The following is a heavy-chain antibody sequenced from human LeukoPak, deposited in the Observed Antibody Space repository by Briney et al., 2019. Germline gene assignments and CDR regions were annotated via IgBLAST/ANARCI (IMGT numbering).Heavy chain of an antibody. CDR1: EYSFTSYW. V-gene: IGHV5-51*01. CDR2: IYPGDSDT. CDR3: ARVYSSSSGWFDP. J-gene: IGHJ5*02. D-gene: IGHD6-6*01. Sequence: GESLKISCKGSEYSFTSYWIGWVRQMPGKGLEWMGIIYPGDSDTRYSPSFQGQVTISADKSISTAYLQWSSLKASDTAMYYCARVYSSSSGWFDPWGQGTLVTVSS.